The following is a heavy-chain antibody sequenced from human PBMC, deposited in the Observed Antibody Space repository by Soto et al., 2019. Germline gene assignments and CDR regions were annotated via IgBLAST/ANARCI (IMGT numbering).Heavy chain of an antibody. CDR3: ARDSSSSSIPYYYYGMDV. J-gene: IGHJ6*02. CDR2: IIPIFGTA. CDR1: GGTFSSYA. D-gene: IGHD6-6*01. Sequence: SVKVSCKASGGTFSSYAISCVRQAPGQGLEWMGGIIPIFGTANYAQKFQGRVTITADESTSTAYMELSSLRSEDTAVYYCARDSSSSSIPYYYYGMDVWGQGTTVTVSS. V-gene: IGHV1-69*13.